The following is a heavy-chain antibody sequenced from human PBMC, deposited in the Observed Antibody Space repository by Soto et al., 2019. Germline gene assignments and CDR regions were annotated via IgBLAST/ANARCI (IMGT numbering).Heavy chain of an antibody. V-gene: IGHV3-23*01. Sequence: EVQLLESGGGLVQPEGSLRLSCAASGFSFRSYAMKWVRQAPGKGLEWVSLIGESGTPTYYADSVKGRFTISRDNSGNTLFLEMYTLRAEDTAVYYCARYIPGVRYYGMDVWGQGTTVTVSS. CDR3: ARYIPGVRYYGMDV. CDR1: GFSFRSYA. CDR2: IGESGTPT. D-gene: IGHD2-2*01. J-gene: IGHJ6*02.